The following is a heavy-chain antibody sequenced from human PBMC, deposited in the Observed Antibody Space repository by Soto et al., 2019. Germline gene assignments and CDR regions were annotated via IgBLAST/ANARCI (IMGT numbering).Heavy chain of an antibody. CDR1: GFTFSSYA. D-gene: IGHD3-3*01. Sequence: GGSLRLSCAASGFTFSSYAMSWVRQAPGKGLEWVSAISGSGGSTYYADSVKGRFTISRDNSKNTLYLQMNSLRAEDTAVYYCAKAYQVWSGYYYFDYWGQGTLVTVSS. J-gene: IGHJ4*02. CDR3: AKAYQVWSGYYYFDY. CDR2: ISGSGGST. V-gene: IGHV3-23*01.